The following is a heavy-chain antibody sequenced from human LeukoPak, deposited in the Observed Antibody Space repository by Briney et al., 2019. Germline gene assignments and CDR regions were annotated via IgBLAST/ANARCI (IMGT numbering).Heavy chain of an antibody. V-gene: IGHV3-30*04. CDR1: GFTLSSYA. CDR3: VYYGSGSPFLDY. Sequence: GGSLRLSCAASGFTLSSYAMSWVRQAPGKGLEWVAVISYDGSNKYYADSVKGRFTISRDNSKNTLYLQMNSLRAEDTAVYYCVYYGSGSPFLDYWGQGTLVTVSS. J-gene: IGHJ4*02. CDR2: ISYDGSNK. D-gene: IGHD3-10*01.